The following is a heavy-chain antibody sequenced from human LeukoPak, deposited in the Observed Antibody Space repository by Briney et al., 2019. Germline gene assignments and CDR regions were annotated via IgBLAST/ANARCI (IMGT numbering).Heavy chain of an antibody. D-gene: IGHD2-15*01. CDR3: ASSYCSGGSCPGDFDY. V-gene: IGHV1-18*01. CDR1: GYTFTSYG. CDR2: ISAYNGNT. J-gene: IGHJ4*02. Sequence: ASVRVSCTASGYTFTSYGISWVRQAPGQGLEWMGWISAYNGNTNYAQKLQGRVTMTTDTSTSTAYMELRSLRSDDTAVYYCASSYCSGGSCPGDFDYWGQGTLVTVSS.